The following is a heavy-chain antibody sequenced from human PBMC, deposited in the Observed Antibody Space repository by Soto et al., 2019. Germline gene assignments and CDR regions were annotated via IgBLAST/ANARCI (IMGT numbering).Heavy chain of an antibody. J-gene: IGHJ4*02. D-gene: IGHD2-21*02. Sequence: GSLRLSCAASGFTFSRYTMSLVLQAPGRGLEWVSYITSASTTIYYADSVKGRFTASRDNVKNSVSLQMNSLRDEDTAVYFCASDDCDSDCYFDYWGQGTPVTVSS. CDR1: GFTFSRYT. CDR3: ASDDCDSDCYFDY. CDR2: ITSASTTI. V-gene: IGHV3-48*02.